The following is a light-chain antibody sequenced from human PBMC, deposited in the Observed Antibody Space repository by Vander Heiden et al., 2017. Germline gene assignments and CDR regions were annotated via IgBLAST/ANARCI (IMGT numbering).Light chain of an antibody. Sequence: ETVLTQSPGTLSSSPGERATLSCRASQSVSSNYLVWYQQKPGQAPRLLIYGASRRATGVPDRFSGSGSGTDFTLTISRLEPEDFAVYYCQQDGTSPWTFGQGTKVEIK. CDR1: QSVSSNY. V-gene: IGKV3-20*01. CDR2: GAS. J-gene: IGKJ1*01. CDR3: QQDGTSPWT.